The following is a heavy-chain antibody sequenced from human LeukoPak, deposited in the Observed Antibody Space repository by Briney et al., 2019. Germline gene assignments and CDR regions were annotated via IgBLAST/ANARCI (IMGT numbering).Heavy chain of an antibody. CDR3: AGTYRLRRFDP. J-gene: IGHJ5*02. Sequence: SETLSLTCTVSGGSISSGTYYWGWIRQPPGKGLECIGITYYSGSTSYNPSLKSRVTISVDTSKNQFSLKLTSVTAADTAVYYCAGTYRLRRFDPWGQGTLVTVSS. V-gene: IGHV4-39*01. D-gene: IGHD2-2*02. CDR1: GGSISSGTYY. CDR2: TYYSGST.